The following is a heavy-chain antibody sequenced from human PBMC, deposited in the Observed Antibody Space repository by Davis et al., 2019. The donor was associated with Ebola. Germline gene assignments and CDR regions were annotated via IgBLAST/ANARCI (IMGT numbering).Heavy chain of an antibody. V-gene: IGHV1-46*03. J-gene: IGHJ3*02. CDR2: INPSGGGT. CDR1: GYTFTSYY. D-gene: IGHD5-12*01. CDR3: TTPGGQDSGYDVFEI. Sequence: ASVKVSCKASGYTFTSYYMHWVRQAPGQGLEWMGVINPSGGGTTYAQKFQGRVTMTRDTSTSTVYMDLSSLRSEDTALYYCTTPGGQDSGYDVFEIWGQGTMVTVSS.